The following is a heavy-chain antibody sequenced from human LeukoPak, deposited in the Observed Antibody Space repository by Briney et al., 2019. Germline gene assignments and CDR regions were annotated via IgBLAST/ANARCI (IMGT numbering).Heavy chain of an antibody. D-gene: IGHD6-19*01. CDR3: ARGLDSSGRVKY. CDR1: GGSISGHY. Sequence: PSETLSLTCTVSGGSISGHYWSWIRQPPGKGLEWLGYIYYSGSTNYNPSLKSRVTMSVDTSKNQFSLKLRSVTAADTAVYYCARGLDSSGRVKYWGQGTLVTVSS. J-gene: IGHJ4*02. CDR2: IYYSGST. V-gene: IGHV4-59*08.